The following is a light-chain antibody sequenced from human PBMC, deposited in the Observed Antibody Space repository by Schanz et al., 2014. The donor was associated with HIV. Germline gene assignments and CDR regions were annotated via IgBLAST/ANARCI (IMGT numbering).Light chain of an antibody. CDR1: NIGSKS. J-gene: IGLJ3*02. CDR3: QVWDSSSDLLWV. V-gene: IGLV3-21*04. CDR2: YDS. Sequence: SYELTQPPSVSVAPGKTARITCGGNNIGSKSVHWYQQKPGQAPVLVIYYDSDRPSGIPERFSGSNSGNTATLTISRVEAGDEADYYCQVWDSSSDLLWVFGGGTKLT.